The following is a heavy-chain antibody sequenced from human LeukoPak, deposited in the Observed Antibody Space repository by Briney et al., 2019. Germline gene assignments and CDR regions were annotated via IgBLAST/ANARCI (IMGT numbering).Heavy chain of an antibody. V-gene: IGHV3-33*01. CDR1: GFTFSSYG. Sequence: PGGSLRLSCAASGFTFSSYGMHWVRQAPGKGLEWVAVIWYDGSNKYYADSVKGRFTISRDNSKNTLYLQMDSLRAEDTAVYYCARGPTYYYDSSGYYYERGSFDYWGQGTLVTVSS. CDR2: IWYDGSNK. J-gene: IGHJ4*02. CDR3: ARGPTYYYDSSGYYYERGSFDY. D-gene: IGHD3-22*01.